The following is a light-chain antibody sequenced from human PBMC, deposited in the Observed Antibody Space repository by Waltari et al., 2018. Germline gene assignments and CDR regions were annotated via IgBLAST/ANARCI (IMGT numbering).Light chain of an antibody. CDR3: MQAAQTPLT. V-gene: IGKV2-28*01. CDR1: QSLLNSNGKNY. J-gene: IGKJ1*01. Sequence: DIVMTQSPLSLPVTPGEPASISCRSSQSLLNSNGKNYLDWYLQRPGQSPQLLSYLGSKRASGGPDRFSGSGSGTDFTLKISRVEAEDVGVYYCMQAAQTPLTFGQGTKVEIK. CDR2: LGS.